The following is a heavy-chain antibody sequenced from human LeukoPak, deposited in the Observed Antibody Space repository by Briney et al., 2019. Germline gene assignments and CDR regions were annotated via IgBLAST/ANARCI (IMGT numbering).Heavy chain of an antibody. J-gene: IGHJ3*02. Sequence: ASVKVSCKASGYTFDNYGISWVRQAPGQGLEWMGWISAYDGNTNYANKLQGRVTMTTDASTSTAFMELRSLTSDDTAVYFCARDFGMFTISHGEAFAIWGQGTVVTVSS. CDR3: ARDFGMFTISHGEAFAI. CDR2: ISAYDGNT. V-gene: IGHV1-18*01. D-gene: IGHD5-24*01. CDR1: GYTFDNYG.